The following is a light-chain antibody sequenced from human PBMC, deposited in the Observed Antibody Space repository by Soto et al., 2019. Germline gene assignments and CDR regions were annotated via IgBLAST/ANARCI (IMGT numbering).Light chain of an antibody. J-gene: IGKJ1*01. V-gene: IGKV1-5*03. CDR2: KAS. CDR3: QQYNTYSWT. Sequence: DIQMTQSPSSLSASVGDRVTITCRASQGISTYLNWYLQKPGKAPKLLIYKASTLEGEVPSRFSGSGSETEFTLTINSLQPDDSATYYCQQYNTYSWTFGQGTKVDIK. CDR1: QGISTY.